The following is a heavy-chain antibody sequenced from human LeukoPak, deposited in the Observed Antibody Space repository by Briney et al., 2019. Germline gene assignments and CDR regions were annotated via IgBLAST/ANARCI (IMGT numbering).Heavy chain of an antibody. CDR1: GGSFSGYY. CDR3: ARMGGYSLPNHYYFYYYMDV. CDR2: INHSGST. J-gene: IGHJ6*03. Sequence: SETLSLTCAVYGGSFSGYYWSWIRQPPGKGLEWIGEINHSGSTNYNPSLKSRVTISVDTSKNQFSLKLSSVTAADTAVYYCARMGGYSLPNHYYFYYYMDVWGKGTTVTISS. V-gene: IGHV4-34*01. D-gene: IGHD5-12*01.